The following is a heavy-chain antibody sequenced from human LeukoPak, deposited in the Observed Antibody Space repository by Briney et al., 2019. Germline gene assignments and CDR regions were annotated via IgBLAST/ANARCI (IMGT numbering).Heavy chain of an antibody. D-gene: IGHD2-2*01. CDR1: GFTFSSYG. CDR3: TRDHITSWQIDF. CDR2: IWYDGSNK. Sequence: PGGSLRLSCAASGFTFSSYGMHWVRQPPGKGLEWVAVIWYDGSNKYYADSVKGRFTISRDNSKNTLYLQMNSLRAEDTAVYYCTRDHITSWQIDFWGQGTMVTVSS. J-gene: IGHJ4*02. V-gene: IGHV3-33*01.